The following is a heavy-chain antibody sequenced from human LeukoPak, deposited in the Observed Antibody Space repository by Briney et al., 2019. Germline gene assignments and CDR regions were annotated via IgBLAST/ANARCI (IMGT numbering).Heavy chain of an antibody. CDR2: IYYSGST. CDR1: GFTFSNYA. J-gene: IGHJ6*02. D-gene: IGHD2-21*01. V-gene: IGHV4-59*01. Sequence: PGGSLRLSCAASGFTFSNYAMSWVRQAPGKGLEWIGYIYYSGSTNYNPSLKSRVTISVDTSKNQFSLKLSSVTAADTAVYYCARDNILTTELGLYYYGMDVWGQGTTVTVSS. CDR3: ARDNILTTELGLYYYGMDV.